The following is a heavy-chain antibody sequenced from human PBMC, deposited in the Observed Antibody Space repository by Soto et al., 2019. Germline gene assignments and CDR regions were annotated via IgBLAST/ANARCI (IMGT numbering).Heavy chain of an antibody. V-gene: IGHV3-30-3*01. CDR3: ARDEAAGGPVHGMDG. CDR1: GFAFNNFA. Sequence: QVGLAESGGGAVQPGTSLRLSCAASGFAFNNFAMHWVRQAPGKGLEWVALLSYDGTNQYYADSVKGRFTISRDMAKSTLDLQMNSLRAEDTAVYYCARDEAAGGPVHGMDGWGQGTTVTVSS. J-gene: IGHJ6*02. D-gene: IGHD6-13*01. CDR2: LSYDGTNQ.